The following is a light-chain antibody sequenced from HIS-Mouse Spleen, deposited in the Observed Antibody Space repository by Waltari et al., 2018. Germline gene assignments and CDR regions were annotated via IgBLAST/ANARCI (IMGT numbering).Light chain of an antibody. V-gene: IGLV2-23*01. J-gene: IGLJ2*01. Sequence: QSALTQPASVSGSPGQSITISCTGTSSDVGSYNLVSWYQQPPGKAPNLMIYEGSKRPSGVSNRFSGSKSANTASLTISGLQAEDEADYYCCSYAGSSTYVVFGGGTKLTVL. CDR2: EGS. CDR1: SSDVGSYNL. CDR3: CSYAGSSTYVV.